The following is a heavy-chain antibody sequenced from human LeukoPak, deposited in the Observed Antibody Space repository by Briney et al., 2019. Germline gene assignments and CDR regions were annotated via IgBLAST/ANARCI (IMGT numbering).Heavy chain of an antibody. CDR1: GYTFTGYY. D-gene: IGHD3-10*01. CDR3: ARYYYGSGSPYYYYTDV. CDR2: INPNSGGT. J-gene: IGHJ6*03. Sequence: GASVKVSCKASGYTFTGYYMHWVRQAPGQGLEWMERINPNSGGTNYAQKFQGRVTMTRDTSISTAYMELSRLRPDDTAVYYCARYYYGSGSPYYYYTDVWGKGTTVTVSS. V-gene: IGHV1-2*06.